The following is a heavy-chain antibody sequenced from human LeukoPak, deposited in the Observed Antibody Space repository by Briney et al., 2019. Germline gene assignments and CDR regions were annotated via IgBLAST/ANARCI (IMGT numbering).Heavy chain of an antibody. CDR1: GFTFSSYA. Sequence: GESLRLSCAASGFTFSSYAMSWVRQAPVKGLEWVSAISGSGGSTYYADSVKGRFTISRDNSKNTLYLQMNSLRAEDTAVYYCAKVHNWNYYLDYWGQGTLVTVSS. D-gene: IGHD1-7*01. J-gene: IGHJ4*02. V-gene: IGHV3-23*01. CDR2: ISGSGGST. CDR3: AKVHNWNYYLDY.